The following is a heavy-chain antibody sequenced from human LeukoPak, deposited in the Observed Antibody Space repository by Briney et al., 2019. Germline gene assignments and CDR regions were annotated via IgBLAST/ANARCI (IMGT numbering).Heavy chain of an antibody. V-gene: IGHV3-7*05. Sequence: GGSLRLSCAASGFTVSTYWMSWVRQAPGKGLEWVANIKQDGSEKYYVDSVKGRFTISRDNAKNSLYLQMNSLRAEDTAVYYCATYFTKFWSGYYPSYWGQGTLVTVSS. CDR1: GFTVSTYW. CDR3: ATYFTKFWSGYYPSY. D-gene: IGHD3-3*01. CDR2: IKQDGSEK. J-gene: IGHJ4*02.